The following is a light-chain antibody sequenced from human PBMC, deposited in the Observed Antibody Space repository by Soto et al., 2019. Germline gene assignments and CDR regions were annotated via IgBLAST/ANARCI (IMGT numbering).Light chain of an antibody. J-gene: IGLJ1*01. V-gene: IGLV2-14*01. Sequence: QSALTQPASVSGSLGQSTTISCTGTGSDIAGYNYISWYQQLPGKAPKLIIYEVTIRPSGISNRFSGSKSGNTASLTISGLHAEDEADYYCTSFTSTSSIYVFGTGTKLTVL. CDR1: GSDIAGYNY. CDR3: TSFTSTSSIYV. CDR2: EVT.